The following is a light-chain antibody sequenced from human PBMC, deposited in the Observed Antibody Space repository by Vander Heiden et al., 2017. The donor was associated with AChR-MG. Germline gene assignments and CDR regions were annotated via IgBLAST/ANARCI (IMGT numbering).Light chain of an antibody. CDR1: QNINSD. CDR2: GTS. V-gene: IGKV3-15*01. Sequence: EIVMPQSPASLSVSPGERATLSCAAGQNINSDLAWYQQKLGQSPRLLIYGTSTRATGVPARFSGSGSGTEFTLTITSLQSEDFAVYYCQQYNNWPYTFGQGTKLEV. J-gene: IGKJ2*01. CDR3: QQYNNWPYT.